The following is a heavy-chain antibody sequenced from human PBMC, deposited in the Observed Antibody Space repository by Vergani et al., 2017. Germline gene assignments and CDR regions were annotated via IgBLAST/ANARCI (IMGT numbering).Heavy chain of an antibody. V-gene: IGHV3-30*03. Sequence: QVHLVESGGGVVQPGRSLRLSCVVSGFTSSYYGMHWVRQAPGKGLEWVAVISYDGTQKYYADSVKGRFTISRDNSKSTLYLQMNSLSTEDTAVYYCATKSCGTPGCQIGYFREWGQGTLVNVSS. CDR3: ATKSCGTPGCQIGYFRE. CDR2: ISYDGTQK. D-gene: IGHD1-1*01. J-gene: IGHJ1*01. CDR1: GFTSSYYG.